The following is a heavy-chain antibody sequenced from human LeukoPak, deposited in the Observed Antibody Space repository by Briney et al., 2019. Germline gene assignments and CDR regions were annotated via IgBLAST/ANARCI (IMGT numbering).Heavy chain of an antibody. CDR2: ISGNGRDT. D-gene: IGHD7-27*01. CDR1: GFTFSSYV. CDR3: ASLGIGGY. V-gene: IGHV3-23*01. J-gene: IGHJ4*02. Sequence: GGSPRLSCADSGFTFSSYVMSWVRQAPGKGLEWVSAISGNGRDTHYPDSVRGRFTISRDNSKNTVYLQMNILRAEDTAVYYCASLGIGGYWGQGTLVTVPS.